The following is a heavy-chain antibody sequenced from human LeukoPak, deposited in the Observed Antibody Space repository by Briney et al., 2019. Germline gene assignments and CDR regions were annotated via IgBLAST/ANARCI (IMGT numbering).Heavy chain of an antibody. V-gene: IGHV3-9*01. Sequence: QPGGSLRLSCAASGFTFDDYAMHWVRQAPGKGLEWVSGISWNSGSIGYADSVKGRFTISRDNAKNSLYLQMNSLRAEDTALYYCAKVRKSGSYFLDFDYWGQGTLVTVSS. CDR3: AKVRKSGSYFLDFDY. CDR2: ISWNSGSI. D-gene: IGHD1-26*01. CDR1: GFTFDDYA. J-gene: IGHJ4*02.